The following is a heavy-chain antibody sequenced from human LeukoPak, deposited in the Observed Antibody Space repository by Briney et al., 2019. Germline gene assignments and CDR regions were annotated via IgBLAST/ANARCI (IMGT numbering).Heavy chain of an antibody. V-gene: IGHV1-2*02. CDR3: ARDEGLYAFGI. Sequence: ASVKVSCKASGYTFTGYFIHWVRQAPGQGLEWMGWINPNSGGTNYAQKFQGRVTMTRDTSISTAYMELNSLRSDDTAVYYCARDEGLYAFGIWGQGTMVTVSS. CDR2: INPNSGGT. J-gene: IGHJ3*02. CDR1: GYTFTGYF.